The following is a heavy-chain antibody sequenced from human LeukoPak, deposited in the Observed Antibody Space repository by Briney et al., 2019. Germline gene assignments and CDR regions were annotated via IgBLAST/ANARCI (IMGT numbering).Heavy chain of an antibody. V-gene: IGHV4-39*01. CDR1: GGSISSSYY. Sequence: PSETLSLTCAVSGGSISSSYYWGWIRQPPGKGLEWIGSIYYSGSTYYNPSLKSRVTISVDTSKNQFSLKLNSVTATDTAVYYCARHYGPWGQGTLVTVSS. J-gene: IGHJ4*02. D-gene: IGHD3-10*01. CDR3: ARHYGP. CDR2: IYYSGST.